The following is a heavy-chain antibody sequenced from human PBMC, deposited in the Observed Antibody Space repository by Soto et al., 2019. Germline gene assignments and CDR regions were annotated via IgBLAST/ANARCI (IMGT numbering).Heavy chain of an antibody. CDR3: TLYGSGVTGSVH. D-gene: IGHD2-15*01. CDR1: GFTFSSYA. Sequence: EVQLLESGGGLVQPGGSLRLSCAASGFTFSSYAMTWVRQATGKGLDWVAAISDSGGSTYYADSVKGRCTISRYKSKNTVYLPLSSLRAEDTAVYYCTLYGSGVTGSVHWGQGALVTVSS. V-gene: IGHV3-23*01. CDR2: ISDSGGST. J-gene: IGHJ4*02.